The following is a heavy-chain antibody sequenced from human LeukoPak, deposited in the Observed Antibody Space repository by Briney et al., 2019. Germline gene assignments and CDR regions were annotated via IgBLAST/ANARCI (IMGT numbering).Heavy chain of an antibody. D-gene: IGHD3-22*01. CDR3: ARVVVDAFDI. V-gene: IGHV3-74*01. J-gene: IGHJ3*02. CDR1: GFTFSSHW. CDR2: INGDGRTT. Sequence: PGGSLRLSCAVSGFTFSSHWMHWVRQGPGKGLVWVSRINGDGRTTSYADSMKGRFTISRDNAKKTLYLQMNSLRAEDTAVYYCARVVVDAFDIWGQGTMVTVSS.